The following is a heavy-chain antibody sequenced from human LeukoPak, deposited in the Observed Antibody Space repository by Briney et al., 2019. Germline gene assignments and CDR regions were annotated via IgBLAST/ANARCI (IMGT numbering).Heavy chain of an antibody. CDR1: GFNFSDYY. J-gene: IGHJ4*02. CDR3: ARLDFLEWSVDY. Sequence: PGGSLRLSCAASGFNFSDYYMSWIRQAPGKGLEWIGIIYHSGSTYYNPSLKSRVTISVDTSKNQFSLNLSSVTAADTAVYYCARLDFLEWSVDYWGQGTLVTVSS. D-gene: IGHD3-3*01. V-gene: IGHV4-38-2*01. CDR2: IYHSGST.